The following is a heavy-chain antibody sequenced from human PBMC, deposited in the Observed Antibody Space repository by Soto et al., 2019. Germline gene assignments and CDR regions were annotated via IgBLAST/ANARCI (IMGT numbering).Heavy chain of an antibody. J-gene: IGHJ4*02. CDR1: GGSFSGYY. Sequence: SETLSLTCAVYGGSFSGYYWSWIRQPPGKGLEWIGEINHSGSTNYNPSLKSRVTISVDTSKNQFSLKLSSVTAADTAVYYCTTDYDFWSGSPLAFDYWGQGTLVTVSS. CDR3: TTDYDFWSGSPLAFDY. D-gene: IGHD3-3*01. CDR2: INHSGST. V-gene: IGHV4-34*03.